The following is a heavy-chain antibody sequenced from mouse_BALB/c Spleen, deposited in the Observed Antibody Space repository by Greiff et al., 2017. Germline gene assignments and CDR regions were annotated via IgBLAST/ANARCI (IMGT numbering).Heavy chain of an antibody. D-gene: IGHD4-1*01. CDR3: ARLGRKYFDY. J-gene: IGHJ2*01. CDR1: GYTFSSYW. V-gene: IGHV1-9*01. CDR2: ILPGSGST. Sequence: VQLQQSGAELMKPGASVKISCKATGYTFSSYWIEWVKQRPGHGLEWIGEILPGSGSTNYNGKFKGKATFTADTSSNTAYMQLSSLTSEDSAVYYCARLGRKYFDYWGQGTTLTVSS.